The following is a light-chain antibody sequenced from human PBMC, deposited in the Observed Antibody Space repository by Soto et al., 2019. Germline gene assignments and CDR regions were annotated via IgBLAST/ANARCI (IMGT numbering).Light chain of an antibody. CDR1: QSIGRN. J-gene: IGKJ1*01. V-gene: IGKV3-15*01. CDR3: QQYNNWPLT. CDR2: GAS. Sequence: EIVVTQSPATLSVSPGERVTLSCRASQSIGRNLAWCQQTPGQAPRLLIYGASTRATGIPARFSGSGSGTEFTLTISNLQSEDFAVYYCQQYNNWPLTFGQGTK.